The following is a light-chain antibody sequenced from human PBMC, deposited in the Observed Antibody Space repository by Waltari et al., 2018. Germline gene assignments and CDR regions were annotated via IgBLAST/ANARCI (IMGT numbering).Light chain of an antibody. Sequence: QSALTQPASVSGSPGQSITISCTGSSSGVGRHDSVSWYQDHPGQAPKVIIFDVNNRPSGVSDRFSAAKSGNTASLTISGLQAEDEATYYCSSQSIDDVLIFGGGTKLTVL. CDR2: DVN. CDR3: SSQSIDDVLI. V-gene: IGLV2-14*03. CDR1: SSGVGRHDS. J-gene: IGLJ2*01.